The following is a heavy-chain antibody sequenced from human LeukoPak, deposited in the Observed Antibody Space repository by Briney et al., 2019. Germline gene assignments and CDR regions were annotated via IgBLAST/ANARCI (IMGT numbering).Heavy chain of an antibody. D-gene: IGHD2-2*01. CDR1: GYTFTYYY. J-gene: IGHJ4*02. CDR2: INPNSGGT. V-gene: IGHV1-2*02. CDR3: ARVSVGLYFDY. Sequence: GASVTVSFKASGYTFTYYYMHWVRQAPGQGGEWMGWINPNSGGTNYAQKFQGRVTITRDTSISTAYMELSRLRSDDTAVYYCARVSVGLYFDYWGQGTLVTVSS.